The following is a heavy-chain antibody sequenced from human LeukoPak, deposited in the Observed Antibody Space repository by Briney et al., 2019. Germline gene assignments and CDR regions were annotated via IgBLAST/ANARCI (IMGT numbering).Heavy chain of an antibody. CDR3: ATERSRYFDS. CDR2: IPHDGSNK. CDR1: GFTFSSYE. Sequence: SGGSLRLSCAASGFTFSSYEMNWVRQAPGKGLEWVAFIPHDGSNKYYADSVKGRFTISRDNSKNTLYLQMNSLRPEDTAVYYCATERSRYFDSWGQGILVTVSS. J-gene: IGHJ4*02. D-gene: IGHD6-6*01. V-gene: IGHV3-30*02.